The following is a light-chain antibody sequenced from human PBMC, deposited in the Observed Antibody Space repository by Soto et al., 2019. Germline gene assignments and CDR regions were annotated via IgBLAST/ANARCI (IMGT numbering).Light chain of an antibody. V-gene: IGLV1-44*01. CDR1: SSNIGSNT. Sequence: QAVVTQPRSASGTPGQRVTISCSGSSSNIGSNTVNWYQQLPGTAPKLLIYSNNQRPSGVPDRFSGSKSGTSASLAISGLQSEDEADYYCAAWDDSLNGPVFGGGTKLTVL. J-gene: IGLJ3*02. CDR2: SNN. CDR3: AAWDDSLNGPV.